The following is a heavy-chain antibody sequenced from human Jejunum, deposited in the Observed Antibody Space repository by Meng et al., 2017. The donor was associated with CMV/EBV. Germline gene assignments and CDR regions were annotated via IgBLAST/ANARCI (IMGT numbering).Heavy chain of an antibody. CDR2: INHNSGDT. D-gene: IGHD6-13*01. CDR1: GYTFTDYR. V-gene: IGHV1-2*02. Sequence: ASGYTFTDYRTHWVRQAPGQGLEWMGEINHNSGDTKYSQKFQGRVTLTRDTSTRTAYVELSGLRSDDTAVYYCARDDIVASGTAPDYWGQGTLVTVSS. J-gene: IGHJ4*02. CDR3: ARDDIVASGTAPDY.